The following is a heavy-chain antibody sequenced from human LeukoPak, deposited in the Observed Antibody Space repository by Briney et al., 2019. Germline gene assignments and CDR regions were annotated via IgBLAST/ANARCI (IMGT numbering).Heavy chain of an antibody. Sequence: GGSLRLSCEASGFTFSSYAMHWVRQAPGKGLEWVAIISYDGSSKYYADSVKGRFTISRDNSKITMYLQMNSLRPEDTAVYYCARALAVASSTYYYGMDAWGQGTTVTVSS. CDR1: GFTFSSYA. D-gene: IGHD6-19*01. CDR2: ISYDGSSK. CDR3: ARALAVASSTYYYGMDA. J-gene: IGHJ6*02. V-gene: IGHV3-30-3*01.